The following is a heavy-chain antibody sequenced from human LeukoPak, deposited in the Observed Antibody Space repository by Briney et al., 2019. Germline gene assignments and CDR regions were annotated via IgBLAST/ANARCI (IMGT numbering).Heavy chain of an antibody. V-gene: IGHV4-4*09. D-gene: IGHD4-11*01. J-gene: IGHJ4*02. Sequence: PSETLSLTCTVSGGSISNAYRSWIRQPPGRGLEWIGYIYPSGSTNYHPSLKSRVTISVDTSKNHFALNLSSVTAADTAVYYCAKSYFDYSTYYSYYFNLWGQGALVTVSS. CDR2: IYPSGST. CDR3: AKSYFDYSTYYSYYFNL. CDR1: GGSISNAY.